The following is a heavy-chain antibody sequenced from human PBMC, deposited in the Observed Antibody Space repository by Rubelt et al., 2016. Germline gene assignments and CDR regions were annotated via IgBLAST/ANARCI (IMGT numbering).Heavy chain of an antibody. CDR3: ARGHYGA. CDR1: GYTLTTLA. CDR2: INANTGDP. J-gene: IGHJ5*02. Sequence: QAQLVQSGSELKKPGASVKISCKASGYTLTTLAMNWVRQAPGQGLEWMGWINANTGDPTYAQGFTGRFVFSLDTSVNTAYLQISSLQPEDTAVYFCARGHYGAWGQGTLVTVSS. V-gene: IGHV7-4-1*02. D-gene: IGHD4/OR15-4a*01.